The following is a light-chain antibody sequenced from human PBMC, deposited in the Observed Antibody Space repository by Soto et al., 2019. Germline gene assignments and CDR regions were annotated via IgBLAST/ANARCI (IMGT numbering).Light chain of an antibody. J-gene: IGKJ4*01. Sequence: EIVLTQSPATLSLSPGERATLSCRASQSFSDYSAWYQQKPGQAPRLLIYDASTRATDIPPRFSGSGSGTDFTLTISSLEPEDFAVYYCQQRGIYPLTFGGGTKVDIK. CDR1: QSFSDY. CDR2: DAS. V-gene: IGKV3-11*01. CDR3: QQRGIYPLT.